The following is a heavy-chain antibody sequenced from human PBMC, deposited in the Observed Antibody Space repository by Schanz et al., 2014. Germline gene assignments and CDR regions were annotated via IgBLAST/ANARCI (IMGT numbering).Heavy chain of an antibody. CDR3: AKDLSFWSGCFDS. CDR1: GYTFTDYY. J-gene: IGHJ4*02. Sequence: QVQLVQSGAEVKKPGASVKISCKASGYTFTDYYMYWVRQAPGQGLEWMGRINPNSGGTNYAQKFQGRVTMTRDTSISTAYMELRRLRSDDTALYYCAKDLSFWSGCFDSWGRGTLVTVSS. V-gene: IGHV1-2*06. CDR2: INPNSGGT. D-gene: IGHD3-3*01.